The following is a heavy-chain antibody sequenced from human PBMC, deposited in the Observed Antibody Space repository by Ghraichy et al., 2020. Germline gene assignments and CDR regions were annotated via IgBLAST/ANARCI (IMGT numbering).Heavy chain of an antibody. CDR2: INPNSGGT. Sequence: SVKVSCKASGYTFTGYYMHWVRQAPGQGLEWMGWINPNSGGTNYAQKFQGRVTMTRDTSISTAYMELSRLRSDDTAVYYCARGVKFVRGVIITRPYYYMDVWGKGTTVTVSS. D-gene: IGHD3-10*02. CDR1: GYTFTGYY. CDR3: ARGVKFVRGVIITRPYYYMDV. V-gene: IGHV1-2*02. J-gene: IGHJ6*03.